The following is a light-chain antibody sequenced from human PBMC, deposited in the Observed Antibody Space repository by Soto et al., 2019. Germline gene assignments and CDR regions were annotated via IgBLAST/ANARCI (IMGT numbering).Light chain of an antibody. V-gene: IGKV1-8*01. CDR1: QGISSY. CDR2: AAS. Sequence: AIRMTQSPSSLPASTGDRVTITCRASQGISSYLAWYQQKPGKAPKLLIYAASTLQSGVPSRFSGSGSGTDFTLTISSLQAEDVAVYYCQQYYNTPLTFGGGTKVDIK. J-gene: IGKJ4*01. CDR3: QQYYNTPLT.